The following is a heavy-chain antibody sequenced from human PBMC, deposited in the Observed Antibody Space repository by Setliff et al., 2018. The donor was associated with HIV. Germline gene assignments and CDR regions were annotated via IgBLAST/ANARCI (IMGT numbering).Heavy chain of an antibody. J-gene: IGHJ2*01. V-gene: IGHV4-39*07. Sequence: PSETLSLTCSVSGGSINTSSYYWAWVRQPPGNELEWIGSIYHDGTTHYRSSLRSRAAISIDTSKSQISLKVRSVTAADTAVYYCARDQGHHFDSRGQVDFDLWGRGTLVTVSS. CDR2: IYHDGTT. CDR3: ARDQGHHFDSRGQVDFDL. D-gene: IGHD3-22*01. CDR1: GGSINTSSYY.